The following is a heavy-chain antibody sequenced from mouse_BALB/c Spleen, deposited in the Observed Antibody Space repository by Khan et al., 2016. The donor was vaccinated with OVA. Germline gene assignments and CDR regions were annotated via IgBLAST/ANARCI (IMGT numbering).Heavy chain of an antibody. CDR1: GDSITSGF. V-gene: IGHV3-8*02. D-gene: IGHD1-1*01. Sequence: EVQLVESGPSLVKPSQTLSLTCSVTGDSITSGFWNWIRKFPGNKFEYLGYITYSGNIYYNPSLKSRISITRDTSKSKYYLQLNSVTTEDTATYYCARSYGSWAMDYWGQGTSVTVSS. CDR3: ARSYGSWAMDY. CDR2: ITYSGNI. J-gene: IGHJ4*01.